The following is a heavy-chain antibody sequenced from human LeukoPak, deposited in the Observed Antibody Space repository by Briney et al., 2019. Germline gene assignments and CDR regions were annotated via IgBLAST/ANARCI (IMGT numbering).Heavy chain of an antibody. Sequence: GGSLRLSCVASGFSFSSYSMNWVRQAPGKGLEWVSSISSASNYIYYAVSVKGRFTISRDNTKNSLYLQMNSLRAEDTAVYYCAGVPNYYYYYYMDVWGKGTTVTVSS. V-gene: IGHV3-21*01. J-gene: IGHJ6*03. CDR2: ISSASNYI. CDR1: GFSFSSYS. CDR3: AGVPNYYYYYYMDV.